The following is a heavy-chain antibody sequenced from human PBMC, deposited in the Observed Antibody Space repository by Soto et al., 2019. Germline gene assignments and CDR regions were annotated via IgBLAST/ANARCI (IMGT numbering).Heavy chain of an antibody. CDR3: AREGSGWYVDY. D-gene: IGHD6-19*01. J-gene: IGHJ4*02. CDR2: IYYSGST. CDR1: GGSISSYY. V-gene: IGHV4-59*01. Sequence: QVQLQESGPGLVKPSETLSLTCTVSGGSISSYYWSWIRQPPGKGLEWIGYIYYSGSTNYNPSLKSRVTISVDTSKNQFSLKLSSVTAADTAVYYCAREGSGWYVDYWGQGTLVTVSS.